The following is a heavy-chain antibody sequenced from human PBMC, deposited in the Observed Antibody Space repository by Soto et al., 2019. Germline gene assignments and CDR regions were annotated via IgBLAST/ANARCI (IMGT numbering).Heavy chain of an antibody. J-gene: IGHJ6*02. D-gene: IGHD4-4*01. Sequence: PGGSLRLSCAASGFTFSSYAMHWVRQAPGKGLEWVAVISYDGSNKYYADSVKGRFTISRDNSKNTLYLQMNSLRAEDTAVYYCARDETPPVTTGYYYYYGMDVWGQGTTVTVSS. CDR1: GFTFSSYA. CDR2: ISYDGSNK. CDR3: ARDETPPVTTGYYYYYGMDV. V-gene: IGHV3-30-3*01.